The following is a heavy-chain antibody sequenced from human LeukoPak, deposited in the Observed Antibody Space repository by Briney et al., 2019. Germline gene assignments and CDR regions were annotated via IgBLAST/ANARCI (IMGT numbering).Heavy chain of an antibody. D-gene: IGHD2-8*01. Sequence: ASVKVSCKASGYTFTGYYMHWVRQAPGQGLEWMGWINPNSGGTNYAQKFQGRVTMTRDTSISTAYMELSRLRSDDTAVYYCARDSGSHIVLMVYAVNWFDPWGQGTLVTVSS. J-gene: IGHJ5*02. CDR3: ARDSGSHIVLMVYAVNWFDP. CDR1: GYTFTGYY. CDR2: INPNSGGT. V-gene: IGHV1-2*02.